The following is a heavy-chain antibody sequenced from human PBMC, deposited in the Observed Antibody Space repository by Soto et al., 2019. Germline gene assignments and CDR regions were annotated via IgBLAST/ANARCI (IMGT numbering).Heavy chain of an antibody. CDR2: IYYSGST. Sequence: SETLSLTCTVSGGSISSYYWSWIRQPPWKGLEWIGYIYYSGSTNYNPSLKSRVTISVDTSKNQFSLKLSSVTAADTAVYYCARETTQSSGWTLFDYWXQGTLVTVSS. V-gene: IGHV4-59*01. J-gene: IGHJ4*02. D-gene: IGHD6-19*01. CDR3: ARETTQSSGWTLFDY. CDR1: GGSISSYY.